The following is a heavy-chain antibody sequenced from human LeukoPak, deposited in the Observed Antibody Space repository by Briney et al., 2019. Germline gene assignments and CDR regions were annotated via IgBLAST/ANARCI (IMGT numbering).Heavy chain of an antibody. V-gene: IGHV3-7*03. Sequence: GGSLRLSCAASGFTFSSYWMSWVRQAPGKGLEGVANINKDGGEKYYVDSVKGRFTISRETEKNSLYLQMTSLRADATAVYYCVKASPPGIGSPPAYWGQGTLVTVSS. CDR1: GFTFSSYW. J-gene: IGHJ4*02. D-gene: IGHD1-26*01. CDR2: INKDGGEK. CDR3: VKASPPGIGSPPAY.